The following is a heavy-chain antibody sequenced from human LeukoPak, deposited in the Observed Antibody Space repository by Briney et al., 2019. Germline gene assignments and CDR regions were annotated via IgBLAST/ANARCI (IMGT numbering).Heavy chain of an antibody. D-gene: IGHD6-19*01. CDR3: ARDRGVTVPGRRLDY. V-gene: IGHV4-4*07. Sequence: SETLSLTCTVSGASISTYYWSWIRQPAGKGLEWIGRISASGSTNYNPSLKSRVTISVDNSNNQFSLRLSSATAADTAVYYCARDRGVTVPGRRLDYWGQGTLVTSPQ. J-gene: IGHJ4*02. CDR2: ISASGST. CDR1: GASISTYY.